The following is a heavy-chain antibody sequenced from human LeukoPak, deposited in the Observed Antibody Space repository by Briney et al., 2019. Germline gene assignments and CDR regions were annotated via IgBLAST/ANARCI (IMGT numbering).Heavy chain of an antibody. J-gene: IGHJ4*02. CDR3: ASRSRDYYGFDY. CDR2: IYPGDSDT. D-gene: IGHD3-22*01. Sequence: GESLKISCKGSGYTFTTYWIGWVRQMPGKGLEWMGIIYPGDSDTRYRPSFQGQVTISVDKPISTAYLQWNSLKASDTAMYYCASRSRDYYGFDYWGQGTLVTVSS. V-gene: IGHV5-51*04. CDR1: GYTFTTYW.